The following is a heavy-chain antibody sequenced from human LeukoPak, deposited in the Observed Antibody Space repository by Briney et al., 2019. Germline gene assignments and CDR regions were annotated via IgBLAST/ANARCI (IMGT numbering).Heavy chain of an antibody. CDR3: LRDPDTY. V-gene: IGHV3-48*02. Sequence: GGSLRLSCAASGFSISTYRMNWVRQAPGKGLEWISYISTSGGTIYYADSVKGRFTISRDNVKNSLYLQMNSLRDEDTAVYYCLRDPDTYWGQGTLVTVSS. CDR1: GFSISTYR. J-gene: IGHJ4*02. CDR2: ISTSGGTI. D-gene: IGHD5-18*01.